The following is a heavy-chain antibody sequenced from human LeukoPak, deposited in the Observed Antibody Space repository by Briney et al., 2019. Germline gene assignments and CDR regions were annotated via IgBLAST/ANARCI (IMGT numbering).Heavy chain of an antibody. V-gene: IGHV3-21*01. CDR2: ISSSSSYI. Sequence: GGSLRLSCAASGFTFGSYSMDWVRQAPGKGLECVSSISSSSSYIYYADSVKGRFTISRDNAKNSLYLQMNSLRAEDTAVYSCARAITMKVVSSDAFDIWGQGTMVTVSS. CDR3: ARAITMKVVSSDAFDI. D-gene: IGHD3-22*01. CDR1: GFTFGSYS. J-gene: IGHJ3*02.